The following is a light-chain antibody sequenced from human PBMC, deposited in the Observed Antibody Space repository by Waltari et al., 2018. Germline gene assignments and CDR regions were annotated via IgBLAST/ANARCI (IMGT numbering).Light chain of an antibody. V-gene: IGKV1-33*01. CDR2: DAS. Sequence: DIQLTQCPPSLSASVGDRVTITCRASQDITNYLNWYQQKPGKAPKLLIHDASKLEIGVPSRFSGSQSGTHFTLTISSLQPEDIGTYYCQRYDNLPIFAFGPGTKVEI. J-gene: IGKJ3*01. CDR3: QRYDNLPIFA. CDR1: QDITNY.